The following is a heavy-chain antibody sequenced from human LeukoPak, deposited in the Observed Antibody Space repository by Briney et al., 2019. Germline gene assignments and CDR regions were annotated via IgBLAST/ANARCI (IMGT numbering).Heavy chain of an antibody. Sequence: SGPTLVNPTQTLTLTCSFSGFSLTTAGVGVGWIRQPPGKALEWLSFIFWGDDKRYMPSFKNRLTITHDTPKNQVVLTMTNMDPVDAGTFYCAHSGELGARAFDMWGQGIMVTVSS. V-gene: IGHV2-5*02. J-gene: IGHJ3*02. CDR1: GFSLTTAGVG. D-gene: IGHD4/OR15-4a*01. CDR3: AHSGELGARAFDM. CDR2: IFWGDDK.